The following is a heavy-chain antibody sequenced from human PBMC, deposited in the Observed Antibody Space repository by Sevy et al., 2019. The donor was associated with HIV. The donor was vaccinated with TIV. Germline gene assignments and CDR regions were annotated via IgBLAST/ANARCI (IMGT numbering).Heavy chain of an antibody. J-gene: IGHJ6*02. Sequence: GGSLRLSCAASGFTFSSYGMHWVRQAPGKGLEWVAFIRYDGSNKYYADSMKGRFTISRDNSKNTLYLQMNSLRAEDTAVYYCAKDLAYDYGSGNQKRYYYYGMDVWGQGTTVTVSS. D-gene: IGHD3-10*01. CDR2: IRYDGSNK. V-gene: IGHV3-30*02. CDR1: GFTFSSYG. CDR3: AKDLAYDYGSGNQKRYYYYGMDV.